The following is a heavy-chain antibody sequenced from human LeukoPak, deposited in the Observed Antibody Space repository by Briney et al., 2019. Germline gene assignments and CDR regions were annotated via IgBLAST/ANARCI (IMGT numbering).Heavy chain of an antibody. CDR2: ISGRGASK. Sequence: GGSLRLSCAVSGLTFNNYAMSWVRQAPGKGLEWVSGISGRGASKYYADSVKGRFTISRDNAKNTLYLQLNSLRAEDTAIYYCARSQGPYDYWGQGTLVTVSS. J-gene: IGHJ4*02. V-gene: IGHV3-23*01. CDR1: GLTFNNYA. CDR3: ARSQGPYDY.